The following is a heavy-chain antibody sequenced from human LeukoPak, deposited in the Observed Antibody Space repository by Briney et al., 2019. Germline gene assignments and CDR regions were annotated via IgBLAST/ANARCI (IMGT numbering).Heavy chain of an antibody. CDR1: GGSISSHY. J-gene: IGHJ6*04. Sequence: PSETLSLTCTVSGGSISSHYWSWIRQPPGKGLEWIGYIYYSGSTNYNPSLKSRVTISVDTSKNQFSLKLSSVTAADTSAYYCXXXXXXXXXXXXXXXXXXXXXXVXXXXTTVTVSS. CDR2: IYYSGST. V-gene: IGHV4-59*11. CDR3: XXXXXXXXXXXXXXXXXXXXXXV.